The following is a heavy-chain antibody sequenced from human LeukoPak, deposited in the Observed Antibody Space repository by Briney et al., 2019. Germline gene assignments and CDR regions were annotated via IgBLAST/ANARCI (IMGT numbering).Heavy chain of an antibody. D-gene: IGHD1-26*01. CDR2: IYSDNT. J-gene: IGHJ4*02. Sequence: GGSLRLSCTVSGFTVSSNSMSWVRQAPGKGLEWVSFIYSDNTHYSDSVKGRFTISRDNSKKTLYLQMNSLRAEDTAVYYCAKDEGSYQTRLFDYWGQGTLVTVSS. V-gene: IGHV3-53*01. CDR1: GFTVSSNS. CDR3: AKDEGSYQTRLFDY.